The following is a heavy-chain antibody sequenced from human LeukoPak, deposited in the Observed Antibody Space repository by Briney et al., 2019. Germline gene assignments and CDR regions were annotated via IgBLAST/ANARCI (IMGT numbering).Heavy chain of an antibody. J-gene: IGHJ4*02. CDR3: ARDLAGDYASLDY. V-gene: IGHV1-69*05. Sequence: SVKVSCQASGGTFSSYAISWVRQAPGQGLEWMGRIIPIFGTANPAHKFYGRVTITTDESTSTAYMDLSSLRSEDTAVYYCARDLAGDYASLDYWGQGTLVSVSS. D-gene: IGHD4-17*01. CDR2: IIPIFGTA. CDR1: GGTFSSYA.